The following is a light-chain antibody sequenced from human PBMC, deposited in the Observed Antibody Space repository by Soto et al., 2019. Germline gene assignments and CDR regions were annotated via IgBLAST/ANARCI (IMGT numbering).Light chain of an antibody. J-gene: IGKJ2*02. V-gene: IGKV1-5*01. CDR2: DAS. CDR1: QSVTDW. CDR3: QQNYRSCT. Sequence: DIQLTQSPSTLSASVGDRVTITCRASQSVTDWLAWYQQKPGKAPKLLIYDASSLQSGVPSRFSGSGSGTEFSLTISSLQADDFATYYCQQNYRSCTFGQGTKVEIK.